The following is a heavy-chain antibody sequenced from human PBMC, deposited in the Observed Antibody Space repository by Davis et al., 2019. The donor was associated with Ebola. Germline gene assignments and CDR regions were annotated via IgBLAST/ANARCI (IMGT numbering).Heavy chain of an antibody. CDR1: GFTFSSYA. J-gene: IGHJ6*02. D-gene: IGHD3-9*01. Sequence: GGSLRLSCAASGFTFSSYAMSWVRQAPGKGLEWVSDMSGSGGSTYYADSVKGRFTISRDNSKNTLYLQMNSLRAEDTAVYYCAKAGDYDILTGTIGGNYYYYYGMDVWGQGTTVTVSS. CDR2: MSGSGGST. CDR3: AKAGDYDILTGTIGGNYYYYYGMDV. V-gene: IGHV3-23*01.